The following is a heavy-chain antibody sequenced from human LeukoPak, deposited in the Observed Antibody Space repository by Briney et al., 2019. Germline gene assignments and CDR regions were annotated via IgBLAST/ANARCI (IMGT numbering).Heavy chain of an antibody. CDR1: GGSFSGYY. CDR3: ARGRVVPAAYYYYYYMDV. Sequence: SETLSLTCAVYGGSFSGYYWSWIRQPPGKGLEWIGEINHSGSTNYNPSLKGRVTISVDTSKNQFSLKLSSVTAADTAVYYCARGRVVPAAYYYYYYMDVWGKGTTVTVSS. CDR2: INHSGST. V-gene: IGHV4-34*01. J-gene: IGHJ6*03. D-gene: IGHD2-2*01.